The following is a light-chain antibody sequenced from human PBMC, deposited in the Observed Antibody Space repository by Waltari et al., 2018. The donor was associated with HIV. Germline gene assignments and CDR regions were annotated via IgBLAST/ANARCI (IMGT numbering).Light chain of an antibody. J-gene: IGLJ2*01. CDR1: SLRSYY. CDR2: GRN. V-gene: IGLV3-19*01. CDR3: HSRDSSGYHVV. Sequence: SSELTQDPSVSVALGQTVRITCQGDSLRSYYATWYQQKSGQAPVVVFFGRNNRPSGFPHRFSASSSGNTASLTITGAQAEDEADYYCHSRDSSGYHVVFGGGTKVTVL.